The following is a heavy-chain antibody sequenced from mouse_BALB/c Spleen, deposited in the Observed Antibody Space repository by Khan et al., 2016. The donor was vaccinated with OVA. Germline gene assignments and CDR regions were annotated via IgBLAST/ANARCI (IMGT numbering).Heavy chain of an antibody. CDR1: GFTFSTYA. Sequence: EVELVESGGGLVKPGGPLKLSCAASGFTFSTYAMSWVRQTPEKRLEWVTTISSYGDYTYYPDSVKGRFTIPRDNAKNTLYLQMSSLRSEDTAMYYCARHNYGPFAYWGRGTLVTGSA. V-gene: IGHV5-9-3*01. CDR3: ARHNYGPFAY. CDR2: ISSYGDYT. J-gene: IGHJ3*01. D-gene: IGHD1-1*01.